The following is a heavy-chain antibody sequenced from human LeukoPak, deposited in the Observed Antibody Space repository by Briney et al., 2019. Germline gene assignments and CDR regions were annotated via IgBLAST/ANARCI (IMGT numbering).Heavy chain of an antibody. CDR3: ARDEYDILTGSGSSSSFDY. D-gene: IGHD3-9*01. Sequence: ASVKVSCKGSGYTFTSYGISWVRQAPGQGLEWMGWISAHNGNAIYGHKIQGRVSMTTDASTSTPHMELASLKSDDSAVYYCARDEYDILTGSGSSSSFDYWVQGTLVTVSS. CDR1: GYTFTSYG. V-gene: IGHV1-18*01. CDR2: ISAHNGNA. J-gene: IGHJ4*02.